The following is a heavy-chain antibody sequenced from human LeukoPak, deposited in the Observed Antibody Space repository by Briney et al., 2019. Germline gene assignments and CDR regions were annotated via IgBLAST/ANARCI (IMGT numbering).Heavy chain of an antibody. D-gene: IGHD2-15*01. CDR1: GFNFRNYA. J-gene: IGHJ4*02. CDR3: TRSAYCTGGTCYSKTFDY. Sequence: GGSLRLSCAASGFNFRNYAMHWVRQAPGKEPEWVALIRFDGGHKYYADSVKGRFTISRDNSRDTLSLQMSSLRAEDTAVYYCTRSAYCTGGTCYSKTFDYWGQGTLVTVSS. V-gene: IGHV3-30*02. CDR2: IRFDGGHK.